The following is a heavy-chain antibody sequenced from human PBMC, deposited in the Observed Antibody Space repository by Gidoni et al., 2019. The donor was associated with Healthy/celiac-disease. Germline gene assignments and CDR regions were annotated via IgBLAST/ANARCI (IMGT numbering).Heavy chain of an antibody. D-gene: IGHD4-17*01. CDR3: ARLAVTKGIDY. Sequence: QVQLVESGGGVVQPGRSLRLSCAASGFTFSSYGMHWVRQAPGKGLEWVAVIWYDGSNKYYAESVKGRFTISRDNSKNTLYLQMNSLRAEDTAVYYCARLAVTKGIDYWGQGTLVTVSS. V-gene: IGHV3-33*01. CDR2: IWYDGSNK. J-gene: IGHJ4*02. CDR1: GFTFSSYG.